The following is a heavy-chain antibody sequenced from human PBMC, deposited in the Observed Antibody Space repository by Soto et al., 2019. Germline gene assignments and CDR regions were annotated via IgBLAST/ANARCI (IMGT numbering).Heavy chain of an antibody. Sequence: QVQLVQSGAEVRKPVSSVKLSCQASGYTFTHYYIHWVRQAPGQGLEWLGIINPDTGTTSYAQTFQGRVTLTTDTSASTVYLELSGLAAEDTPVYYCASCPIYGGDSYFAYWGQGTLVTVSS. CDR1: GYTFTHYY. D-gene: IGHD4-17*01. CDR3: ASCPIYGGDSYFAY. CDR2: INPDTGTT. V-gene: IGHV1-46*01. J-gene: IGHJ4*02.